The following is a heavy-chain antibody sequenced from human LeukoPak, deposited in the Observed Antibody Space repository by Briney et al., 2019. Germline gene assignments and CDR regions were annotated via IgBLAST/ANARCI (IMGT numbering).Heavy chain of an antibody. CDR2: IKQDGSDT. CDR1: GFTFSVYW. J-gene: IGHJ6*03. V-gene: IGHV3-7*01. Sequence: SGGSLRLSCAASGFTFSVYWMSWVRQAPGKGLEWVATIKQDGSDTYFVDSVRGRFTISRDNAKNSLYLQMNGLRAEDTALYYCARYYFYYMDVWGKGTTITVSS. CDR3: ARYYFYYMDV.